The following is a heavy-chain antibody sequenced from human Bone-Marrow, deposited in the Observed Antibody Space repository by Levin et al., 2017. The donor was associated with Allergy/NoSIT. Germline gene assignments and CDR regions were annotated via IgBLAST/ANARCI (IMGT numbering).Heavy chain of an antibody. CDR1: GFTFSSYW. D-gene: IGHD6-19*01. CDR3: ARGAPQGSGGSWGWHFDC. V-gene: IGHV3-7*01. Sequence: PGGSLRLSCAASGFTFSSYWMSWVRQAPGKGLEWVANIKQDGSDKYYVDVVRGRFTISRDNTNNLMYLQMNSLTAEDTAVYYCARGAPQGSGGSWGWHFDCWGLGTLVTVSS. J-gene: IGHJ4*02. CDR2: IKQDGSDK.